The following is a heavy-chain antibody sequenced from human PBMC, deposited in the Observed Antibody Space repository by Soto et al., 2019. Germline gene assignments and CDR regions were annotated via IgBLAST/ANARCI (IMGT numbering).Heavy chain of an antibody. J-gene: IGHJ5*02. CDR1: GFTFSSYA. V-gene: IGHV3-30-3*01. Sequence: GGSLRLSCAASGFTFSSYAMHWVRQAPGKGLEWVAVISYDGSNKYYADSVKGRFTISRDNSKNTLYLQMNSLRAEDTAVYYCARGSVIVVVINMAWFDPWGQGTLVTVSS. CDR3: ARGSVIVVVINMAWFDP. CDR2: ISYDGSNK. D-gene: IGHD3-22*01.